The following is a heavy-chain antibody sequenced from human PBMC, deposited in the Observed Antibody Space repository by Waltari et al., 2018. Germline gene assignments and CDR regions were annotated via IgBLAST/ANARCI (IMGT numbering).Heavy chain of an antibody. D-gene: IGHD5-18*01. Sequence: QVQLQESGPGLVKPSETLSLTCTVSGGSISSYYWSWIRQPPGKGLEWIGYIYYSGSTNYNPYLKSRVTISVDTSKNQFSRKLSSVTAADTAVYYCARAPRVGYSYAFDIWGQGTMVTVSS. CDR2: IYYSGST. J-gene: IGHJ3*02. CDR3: ARAPRVGYSYAFDI. CDR1: GGSISSYY. V-gene: IGHV4-59*01.